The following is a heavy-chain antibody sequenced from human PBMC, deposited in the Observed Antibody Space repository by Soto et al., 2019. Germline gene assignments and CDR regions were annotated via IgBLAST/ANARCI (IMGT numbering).Heavy chain of an antibody. CDR2: IIPILGIA. J-gene: IGHJ4*02. V-gene: IGHV1-69*08. CDR1: GGTFSSYT. CDR3: ARDKRAETPIFAS. Sequence: QVQLVQSGAEVKKPGSSVKVSCKASGGTFSSYTISWVRQAPGQGLEWMGRIIPILGIANYAQKFQGRVMITGKKPTSTANREGSSRSPKNTPVYYWARDKRAETPIFASGGKEPRFTVPS.